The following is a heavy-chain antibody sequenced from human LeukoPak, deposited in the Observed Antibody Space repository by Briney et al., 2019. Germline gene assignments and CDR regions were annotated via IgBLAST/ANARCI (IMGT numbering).Heavy chain of an antibody. Sequence: GLALTLSCAVSGFTFSSYAMHWVRQAPGKGLEWVAVISYDGSNKYYADSVKGRFTISRDNSKNTLYLQMNRLRAEDTAFYYCARAHRRYSQRFHYRGPATLVSASS. CDR3: ARAHRRYSQRFHY. CDR1: GFTFSSYA. CDR2: ISYDGSNK. V-gene: IGHV3-30-3*01. J-gene: IGHJ4*02. D-gene: IGHD2-15*01.